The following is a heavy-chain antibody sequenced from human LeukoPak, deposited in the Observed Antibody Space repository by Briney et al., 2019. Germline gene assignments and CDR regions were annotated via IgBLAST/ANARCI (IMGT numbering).Heavy chain of an antibody. V-gene: IGHV3-13*01. Sequence: GSLRLSCAASGFTFSSYEMHWVRQATGKGLEWVSAIGTAGDTYYPGSVKGRFTISRENAKNSLYLQMNSLRAGDTAVYYCARAGYYDSSGYDAFDIWGQGTMVTVSS. CDR1: GFTFSSYE. D-gene: IGHD3-22*01. CDR3: ARAGYYDSSGYDAFDI. CDR2: IGTAGDT. J-gene: IGHJ3*02.